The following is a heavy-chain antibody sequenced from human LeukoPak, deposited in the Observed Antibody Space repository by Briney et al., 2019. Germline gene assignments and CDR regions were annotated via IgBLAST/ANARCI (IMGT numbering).Heavy chain of an antibody. Sequence: PSETLSLTCTVSGGSISSTSYYWGWIRQPPGKGLEWIGSIYYSGSTYYNPSLKSRVTISVDTSKNQFSLKLSSVTAADTAVYYCARLYSSGYYYYFDYWGQGTLVTVSS. D-gene: IGHD3-22*01. V-gene: IGHV4-39*01. CDR2: IYYSGST. CDR3: ARLYSSGYYYYFDY. CDR1: GGSISSTSYY. J-gene: IGHJ4*02.